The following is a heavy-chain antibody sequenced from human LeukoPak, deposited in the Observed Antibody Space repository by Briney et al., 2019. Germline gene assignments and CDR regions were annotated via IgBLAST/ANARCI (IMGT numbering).Heavy chain of an antibody. CDR3: ARRSSSAGNDY. V-gene: IGHV4-30-2*01. Sequence: SETLSLTCAVSGGSISSGGYSWSWIRQPPGKGLGWIGYIYHSGSTYYNPSLKSRVTISVDRSKNQFSLKLSSVTAADTAVYYCARRSSSAGNDYWGQGTLVTVSS. D-gene: IGHD6-6*01. CDR1: GGSISSGGYS. J-gene: IGHJ4*02. CDR2: IYHSGST.